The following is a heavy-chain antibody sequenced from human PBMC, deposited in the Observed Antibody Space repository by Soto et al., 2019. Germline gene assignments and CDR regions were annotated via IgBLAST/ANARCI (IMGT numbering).Heavy chain of an antibody. CDR1: GFTFSSYA. Sequence: EVQLLESGGGLVQPGGSLRLSCAASGFTFSSYAMSWVRQAPGKGLEWVSAISGSGGSTYYADSVKGRFTISRDNSKNTLYLQMNSPRAEDTAVYYCAKDHFAAAEGNYWYFDLWGRGTLVTVSS. V-gene: IGHV3-23*01. D-gene: IGHD6-13*01. CDR2: ISGSGGST. CDR3: AKDHFAAAEGNYWYFDL. J-gene: IGHJ2*01.